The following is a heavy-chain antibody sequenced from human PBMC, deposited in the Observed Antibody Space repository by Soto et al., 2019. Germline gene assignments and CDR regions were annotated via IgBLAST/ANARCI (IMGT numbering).Heavy chain of an antibody. J-gene: IGHJ5*02. CDR2: IIPIIGII. CDR3: PGDPDSLSSASHASSYP. D-gene: IGHD3-16*01. CDR1: GGTFSTYT. Sequence: QVQLVQSGAEVKKPGSSVKVSCKASGGTFSTYTITWVRQAPGQGLEWMGRIIPIIGIINYAQTFQGTVTIGAVQFPGTAYTELTGLGSDAPAVYCSPGDPDSLSSASHASSYPWGQGTLVTVSS. V-gene: IGHV1-69*08.